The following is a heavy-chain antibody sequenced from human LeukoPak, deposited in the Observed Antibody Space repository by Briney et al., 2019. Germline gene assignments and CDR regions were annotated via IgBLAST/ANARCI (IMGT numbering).Heavy chain of an antibody. D-gene: IGHD2-15*01. V-gene: IGHV4-61*02. CDR1: GGSISSGSYY. CDR2: IYTSGST. Sequence: SETLSLTCTVSGGSISSGSYYWSWIRQPAGKGLEWIGRIYTSGSTNYNPSLKSRVTISVDTSKNQFSLRLSSVTAADTAEYYCARDILHYAWFDPWGQGTLVTVSS. CDR3: ARDILHYAWFDP. J-gene: IGHJ5*02.